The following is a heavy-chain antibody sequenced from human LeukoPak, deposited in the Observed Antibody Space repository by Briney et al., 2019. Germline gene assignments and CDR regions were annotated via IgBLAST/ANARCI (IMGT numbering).Heavy chain of an antibody. CDR1: GYTFTSYG. CDR3: AREYYYDSSGSYYYGMDV. J-gene: IGHJ6*02. D-gene: IGHD3-22*01. CDR2: ISAYNGNT. V-gene: IGHV1-18*01. Sequence: ASVKVSCKASGYTFTSYGISWVRQAPGQGLEWMGWISAYNGNTNYAQKLQGRVTMTTDTSTSTAYMELRSLRSDDTAVYYCAREYYYDSSGSYYYGMDVWGQGTTVTVSS.